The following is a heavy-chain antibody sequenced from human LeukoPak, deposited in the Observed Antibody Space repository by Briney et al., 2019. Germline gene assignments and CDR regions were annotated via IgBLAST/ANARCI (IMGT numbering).Heavy chain of an antibody. Sequence: ASVKVSCKASGGTFSSYAISWVRQAPGQGLEWMGGIIPIFGTANYAQKFQGRVTITADESTSTAYMELSSLRSEDTAVYYCARDGSSGYAPYYWGQGTLVTVSS. CDR2: IIPIFGTA. J-gene: IGHJ4*02. V-gene: IGHV1-69*01. CDR3: ARDGSSGYAPYY. CDR1: GGTFSSYA. D-gene: IGHD5-12*01.